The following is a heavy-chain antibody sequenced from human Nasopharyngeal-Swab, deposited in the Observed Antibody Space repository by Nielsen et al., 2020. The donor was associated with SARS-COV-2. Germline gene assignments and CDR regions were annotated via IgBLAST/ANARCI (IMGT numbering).Heavy chain of an antibody. CDR1: GGSFNGFY. CDR2: INHNERT. J-gene: IGHJ6*02. Sequence: SETLSLTCSVSGGSFNGFYWNWIRQLPGKGLEWIGEINHNERTNSNPSLRSRVTLSVDTSNNQVSLRLSSVTATDTAVYYCARAGRVGDAFTGLDVWGQGTTVTVSS. V-gene: IGHV4-34*01. D-gene: IGHD1-26*01. CDR3: ARAGRVGDAFTGLDV.